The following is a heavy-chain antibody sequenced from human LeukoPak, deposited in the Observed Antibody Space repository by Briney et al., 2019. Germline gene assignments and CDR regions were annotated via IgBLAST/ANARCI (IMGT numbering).Heavy chain of an antibody. CDR1: GFSFSRYG. CDR2: IRTDGSNT. J-gene: IGHJ4*02. D-gene: IGHD3-22*01. V-gene: IGHV3-33*01. Sequence: GTSLRLSCAGSGFSFSRYGMHWVRQAPGKGLEWVAAIRTDGSNTYYADSVKGRFTISRDNSKNEVYLQMNSLRAEDTAVFYCARDHERRGYYDWGQGTLVTVSS. CDR3: ARDHERRGYYD.